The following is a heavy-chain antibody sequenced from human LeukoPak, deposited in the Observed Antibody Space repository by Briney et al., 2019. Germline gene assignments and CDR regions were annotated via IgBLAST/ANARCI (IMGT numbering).Heavy chain of an antibody. Sequence: SETLSLTCTGSGGFISSSSYYWGWIRLPPRKGLEWIGYIYYSGSTNYNPSLKSRVTISVDTSKNQFSLKLSSVTAADTAVYYCATYSSSSSFDYWGQGTLVTVSS. J-gene: IGHJ4*02. CDR2: IYYSGST. CDR3: ATYSSSSSFDY. CDR1: GGFISSSSYY. D-gene: IGHD6-6*01. V-gene: IGHV4-61*05.